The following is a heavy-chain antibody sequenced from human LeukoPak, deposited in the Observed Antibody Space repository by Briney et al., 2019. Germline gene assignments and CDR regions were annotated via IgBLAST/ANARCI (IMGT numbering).Heavy chain of an antibody. V-gene: IGHV3-21*01. CDR1: GFTFDDYA. CDR3: ARGRSYYYDSSGYSLFDY. J-gene: IGHJ4*02. D-gene: IGHD3-22*01. Sequence: GGSLRLSCAASGFTFDDYAMHWVRQAPGKGLEWVSSISSSSSYIYYADSVKGRFTISRDNAKNSLYLQMNSLRAEDTAVYYCARGRSYYYDSSGYSLFDYWGQGTLVTVSS. CDR2: ISSSSSYI.